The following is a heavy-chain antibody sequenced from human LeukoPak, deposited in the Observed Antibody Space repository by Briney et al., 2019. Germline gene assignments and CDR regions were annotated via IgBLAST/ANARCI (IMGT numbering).Heavy chain of an antibody. CDR3: ASSYYRYSSSWYMGDY. CDR1: GFTFSSYA. Sequence: GGSLRLSCAASGFTFSSYAMHWVRQAPGKGLEWVAVISYDGSNKYCADSVKGRFTISRDNSKNTLYLQMNSLRAGDTAVYYCASSYYRYSSSWYMGDYWGQGTLVTVSS. J-gene: IGHJ4*02. V-gene: IGHV3-30-3*01. CDR2: ISYDGSNK. D-gene: IGHD6-13*01.